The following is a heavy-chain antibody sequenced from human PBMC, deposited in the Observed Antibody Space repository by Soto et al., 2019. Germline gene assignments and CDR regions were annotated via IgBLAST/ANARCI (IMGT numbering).Heavy chain of an antibody. J-gene: IGHJ6*03. D-gene: IGHD6-6*01. V-gene: IGHV1-2*04. CDR3: ARDSSSSVLKPKDYYYYYMDV. Sequence: ASVKVSCKTSGYTFTSFGISWVRQAPGQGLEWMGWISANSGGTNYAQKFQGWVTMTRDTSISTAYMELSRLRSDDTAVYYCARDSSSSVLKPKDYYYYYMDVWGKGTTVTVSS. CDR2: ISANSGGT. CDR1: GYTFTSFG.